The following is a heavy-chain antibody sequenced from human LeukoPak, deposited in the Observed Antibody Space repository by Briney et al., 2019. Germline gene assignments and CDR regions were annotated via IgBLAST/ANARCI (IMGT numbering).Heavy chain of an antibody. Sequence: GSLRLSCAASGFTFADYTMHWVRQAPGQGLEWVSLISWDGGSTYYADTVKGRVTISRDNSMSTPYMQMNRLRAEDTAVYYCARVVSEQAVAGTAHFDYWGQGTPVTRAS. D-gene: IGHD6-19*01. V-gene: IGHV3-43*01. CDR2: ISWDGGST. CDR3: ARVVSEQAVAGTAHFDY. CDR1: GFTFADYT. J-gene: IGHJ4*02.